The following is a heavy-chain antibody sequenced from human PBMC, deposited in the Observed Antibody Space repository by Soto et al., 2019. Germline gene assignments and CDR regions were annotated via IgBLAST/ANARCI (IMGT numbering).Heavy chain of an antibody. CDR3: ARVQKGY. CDR2: INHSGST. Sequence: PSETLSLTCTVSGGSISSGDYYWSWIRQPPGKGLEWIGEINHSGSTNYNPSLKSRVTISADTSKNQFSLKLSSVTAADTAVYYCARVQKGYWGQGTLVTVSS. V-gene: IGHV4-30-4*01. J-gene: IGHJ4*02. CDR1: GGSISSGDYY.